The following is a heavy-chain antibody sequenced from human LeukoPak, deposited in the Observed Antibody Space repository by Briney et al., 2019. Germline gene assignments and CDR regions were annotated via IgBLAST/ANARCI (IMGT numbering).Heavy chain of an antibody. D-gene: IGHD4-17*01. J-gene: IGHJ4*02. CDR1: GVTFGTYT. CDR2: ITSSSTYI. CDR3: ARASSTVTPFDY. V-gene: IGHV3-21*01. Sequence: GGSLRLSCVASGVTFGTYTMNWVRQAPGKGLEGVSSITSSSTYIYYVDSVKGRFTISRDNAKNSLYLQMNSLRAEDTAVYYCARASSTVTPFDYWGQGTLVTVSS.